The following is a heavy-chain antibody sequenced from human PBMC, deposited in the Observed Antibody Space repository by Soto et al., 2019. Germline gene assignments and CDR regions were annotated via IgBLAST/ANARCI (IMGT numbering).Heavy chain of an antibody. J-gene: IGHJ4*02. CDR3: ARARGYCSGGSCSVFDY. D-gene: IGHD2-15*01. CDR1: GYTFTSYG. CDR2: ISAYNGNT. Sequence: QVQLVQSGAEVKKPGASVKVSCKASGYTFTSYGISWVRQAPGQGLEWMGWISAYNGNTNYAQKLQGRVTMTTDTTTSTAYMERRSLSSDDTAVYYCARARGYCSGGSCSVFDYWGQGTLVTVSS. V-gene: IGHV1-18*01.